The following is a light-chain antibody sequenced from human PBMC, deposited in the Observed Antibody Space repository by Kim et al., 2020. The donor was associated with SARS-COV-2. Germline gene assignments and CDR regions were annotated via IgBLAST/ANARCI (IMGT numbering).Light chain of an antibody. CDR1: NSDVGSYNY. V-gene: IGLV2-11*01. CDR2: DVT. CDR3: CSYAGHSTYV. Sequence: GQSVTISGTGTNSDVGSYNYVSWYQHHPGKTPKIIIYDVTERPSGVPDRFSGSQSGNTASLTISGLQAEDEADYYCCSYAGHSTYVFGTGTKVTVL. J-gene: IGLJ1*01.